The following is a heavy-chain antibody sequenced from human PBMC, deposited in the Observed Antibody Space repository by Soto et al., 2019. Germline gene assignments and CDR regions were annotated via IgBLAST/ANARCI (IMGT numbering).Heavy chain of an antibody. CDR3: ARVSYYGSGTSNHYYYYYGMDV. CDR2: ISYDGSNK. V-gene: IGHV3-30-3*01. J-gene: IGHJ6*02. Sequence: GGSVRHSFAASGFTFSSYAMHWVRHAPGKVLECVAVISYDGSNKYDADSVKGQFTIPSDTSKNTLYLQMNSLRAEDTAVYYCARVSYYGSGTSNHYYYYYGMDVWGQGTTVTVSS. D-gene: IGHD3-10*01. CDR1: GFTFSSYA.